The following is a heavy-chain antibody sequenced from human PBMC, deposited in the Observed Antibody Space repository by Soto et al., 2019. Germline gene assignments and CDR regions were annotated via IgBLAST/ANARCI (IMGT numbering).Heavy chain of an antibody. CDR1: GGSVSSYD. CDR2: ISYIGSA. V-gene: IGHV4-59*02. CDR3: ARVGGYPLGAFDI. J-gene: IGHJ3*02. D-gene: IGHD5-12*01. Sequence: SETLSLTCTVSGGSVSSYDWSWIRQPPGKGLEWIGYISYIGSANYNPSLKNRVTILVDTSKNHFSLKLSSVTAADTAVYYCARVGGYPLGAFDIWGRVTMVTVSS.